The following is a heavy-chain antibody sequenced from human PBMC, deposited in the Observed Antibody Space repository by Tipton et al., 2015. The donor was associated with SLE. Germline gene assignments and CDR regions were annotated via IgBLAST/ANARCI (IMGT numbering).Heavy chain of an antibody. D-gene: IGHD3-10*01. J-gene: IGHJ6*03. CDR2: IFHSGST. CDR3: ARDFRGRIIANRETMGDYLHYYMDV. V-gene: IGHV4-4*02. Sequence: TLSLTCTVSGDSITSITRTNWWSWVRQPPGKGLEWIGEIFHSGSTNYNPSLKSRVTMSVDRSKNQFSLKLSSVTAADTAVYYCARDFRGRIIANRETMGDYLHYYMDVWGKGTTVTVSS. CDR1: GDSITSITRTNW.